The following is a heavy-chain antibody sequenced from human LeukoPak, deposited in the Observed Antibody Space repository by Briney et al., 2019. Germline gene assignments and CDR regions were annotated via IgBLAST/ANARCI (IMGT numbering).Heavy chain of an antibody. CDR2: ISYDGSNK. J-gene: IGHJ3*02. D-gene: IGHD6-6*01. CDR3: AKLVGAFDI. CDR1: GFTFSSNG. V-gene: IGHV3-30*18. Sequence: GGSLRLSCAASGFTFSSNGMHWVRQAPGKGLEWVAVISYDGSNKHYADSVKGRFTISRDNSKNTLYLQMNSLRAEDTAVYYCAKLVGAFDIWGQGTMVTVSS.